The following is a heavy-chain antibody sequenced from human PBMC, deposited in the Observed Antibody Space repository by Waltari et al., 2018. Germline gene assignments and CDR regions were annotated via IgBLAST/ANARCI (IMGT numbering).Heavy chain of an antibody. J-gene: IGHJ5*02. CDR2: IYDVGTT. Sequence: QVQLRESGPRLVKPSETLSLTCSVSGDSLAGYFWAWIRQPPGKGLQFIGYIYDVGTTKYNPSLASRVAMSVDTSKKHFSLRLTSMTAADTAFYYCARGRGGSGSQPLSWFDPWGPGTLVTVSS. CDR1: GDSLAGYF. V-gene: IGHV4-59*01. CDR3: ARGRGGSGSQPLSWFDP. D-gene: IGHD3-10*01.